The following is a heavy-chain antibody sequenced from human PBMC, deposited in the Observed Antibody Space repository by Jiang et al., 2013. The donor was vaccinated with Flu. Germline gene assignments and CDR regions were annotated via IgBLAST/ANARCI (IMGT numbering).Heavy chain of an antibody. CDR3: ARGWLRGSFDC. Sequence: RTYYSSKWYNDYAISVKSRITISPDTSKNQFSLQLSSVTPEDTAVYFCARGWLRGSFDCWGQGTLVTVSS. D-gene: IGHD5-12*01. CDR2: TYYSSKWYN. V-gene: IGHV6-1*01. J-gene: IGHJ4*02.